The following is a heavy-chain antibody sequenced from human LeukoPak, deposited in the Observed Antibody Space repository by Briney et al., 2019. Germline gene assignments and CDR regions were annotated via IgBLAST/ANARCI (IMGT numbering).Heavy chain of an antibody. V-gene: IGHV4-38-2*02. Sequence: SETLSLTCTVSGFSISSGYYWAWIRQPPGKGLEWIGSVYHTGGAYYNPSLKSRVTISVDTSRNQFSLRLSSVTAADTAVYYCAREEGATQDANWGQGTLVLVSS. CDR2: VYHTGGA. J-gene: IGHJ4*02. D-gene: IGHD1-26*01. CDR3: AREEGATQDAN. CDR1: GFSISSGYY.